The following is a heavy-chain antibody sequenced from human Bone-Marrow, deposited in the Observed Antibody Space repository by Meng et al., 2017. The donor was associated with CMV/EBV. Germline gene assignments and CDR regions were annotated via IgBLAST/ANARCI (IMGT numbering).Heavy chain of an antibody. CDR3: AREILGYSRSWGGWFDP. CDR1: GFTFSSYW. CDR2: INSDGSST. V-gene: IGHV3-74*01. J-gene: IGHJ5*02. Sequence: GESLKISCAASGFTFSSYWMHWVRQAPGKGLVWVSRINSDGSSTSYADSVKGRFTISRDNAKNTLYLQMNSLRAEDTAVYYCAREILGYSRSWGGWFDPWGQGTLVTVSS. D-gene: IGHD6-13*01.